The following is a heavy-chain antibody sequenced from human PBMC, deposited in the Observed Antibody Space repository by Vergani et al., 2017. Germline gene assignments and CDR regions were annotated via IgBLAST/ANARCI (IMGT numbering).Heavy chain of an antibody. CDR3: ARGYSGSYSGHDAFDI. D-gene: IGHD1-26*01. Sequence: QVQLVQSGAEVKKPGASVKVSCKASGYTFTSYYMHWVRQAPGQGLEWMGIINPSGGSTSYAQKFQGRVTMTRDTSTSTVYMELSSLRSEETAVYYCARGYSGSYSGHDAFDIWGQGTMVTVSS. CDR2: INPSGGST. J-gene: IGHJ3*02. CDR1: GYTFTSYY. V-gene: IGHV1-46*03.